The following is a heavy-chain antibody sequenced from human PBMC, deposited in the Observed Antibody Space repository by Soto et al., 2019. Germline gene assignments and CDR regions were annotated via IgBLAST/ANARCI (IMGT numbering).Heavy chain of an antibody. D-gene: IGHD3-10*01. CDR2: INPSGGST. V-gene: IGHV1-46*03. Sequence: ASVKVSCKASGYTFTSYYVHWVRQAPGQGLEWMGIINPSGGSTSYAQKFQGRVTMTRDTSTSTVYMELSSLRSEDTAVYYCASLDYYGSGSYHDAFDIWGQGTMVTVSS. J-gene: IGHJ3*02. CDR3: ASLDYYGSGSYHDAFDI. CDR1: GYTFTSYY.